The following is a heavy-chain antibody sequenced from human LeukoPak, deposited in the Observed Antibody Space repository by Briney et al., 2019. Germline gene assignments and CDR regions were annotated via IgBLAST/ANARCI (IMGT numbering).Heavy chain of an antibody. J-gene: IGHJ4*02. Sequence: PGRSLRLSCAASGFTFSSYGMHGVRQAPGKGLEWVAVIWYDGSNKYYADSVKGRFTISRDNSKNTLYLQMNSLRAEDTAVYYCARERRQWLARGRFYYFDYWGQGTLVTVSS. CDR1: GFTFSSYG. V-gene: IGHV3-33*01. CDR3: ARERRQWLARGRFYYFDY. CDR2: IWYDGSNK. D-gene: IGHD6-19*01.